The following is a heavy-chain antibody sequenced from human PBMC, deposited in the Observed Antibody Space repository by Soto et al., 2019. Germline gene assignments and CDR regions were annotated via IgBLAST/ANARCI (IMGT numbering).Heavy chain of an antibody. CDR1: EFSCSSYA. D-gene: IGHD3-9*01. CDR3: ARTFDTITYYFDY. Sequence: PWWSLRLSCSASEFSCSSYAMHWIRQAPGKGLEWVAVISFDGNIIQYADSVKGRFIISRDNSKNTLFLQMNSLTGEDTAVYYCARTFDTITYYFDYWGQGTLVTV. J-gene: IGHJ4*02. CDR2: ISFDGNII. V-gene: IGHV3-30-3*01.